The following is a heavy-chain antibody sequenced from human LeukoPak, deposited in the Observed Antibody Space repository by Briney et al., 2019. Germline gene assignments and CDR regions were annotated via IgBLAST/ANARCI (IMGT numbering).Heavy chain of an antibody. V-gene: IGHV4-59*01. Sequence: SETLSLTCTVSGGSISSYYWGWIRQPPGKGLEWIGYIYYSGSTNYNPSLKSRVTISVDTSKNQFSLKLSSVTAADTAVYYCARVASVYYSLLLDYWGQGTLVTVSS. CDR1: GGSISSYY. CDR3: ARVASVYYSLLLDY. CDR2: IYYSGST. J-gene: IGHJ4*02. D-gene: IGHD2-21*01.